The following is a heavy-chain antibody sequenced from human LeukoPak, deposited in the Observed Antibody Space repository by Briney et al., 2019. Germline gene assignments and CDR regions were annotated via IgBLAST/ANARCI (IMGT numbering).Heavy chain of an antibody. V-gene: IGHV4-34*01. CDR1: GGSFSGYY. Sequence: PSETLSLTCAVYGGSFSGYYWSWIRQPPGKGLEWIGEINHSGSTNYNPSLKSRVTISVDTSKNQFSLKLSSVTAADTAVYYCARKRNGRWPYIDYWGQGTLVTVSS. J-gene: IGHJ4*02. CDR3: ARKRNGRWPYIDY. D-gene: IGHD2-15*01. CDR2: INHSGST.